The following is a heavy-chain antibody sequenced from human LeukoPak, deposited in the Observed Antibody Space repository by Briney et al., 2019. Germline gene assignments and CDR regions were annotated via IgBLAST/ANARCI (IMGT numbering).Heavy chain of an antibody. J-gene: IGHJ6*03. CDR1: GFTFTTYW. V-gene: IGHV3-7*01. CDR3: ARDPYSGSYGDYYYYYMDV. CDR2: INQDGSEK. D-gene: IGHD1-26*01. Sequence: AGGSLRLSCAASGFTFTTYWMTWVRQAPGKGLEWVANINQDGSEKYFVDSVKGRFTISRDNAKNSLYLQMNSLRAEDTAVYYCARDPYSGSYGDYYYYYMDVWGKGTTVTISS.